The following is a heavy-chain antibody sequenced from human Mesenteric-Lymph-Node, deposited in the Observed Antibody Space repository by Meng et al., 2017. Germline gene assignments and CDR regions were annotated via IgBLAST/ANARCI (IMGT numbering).Heavy chain of an antibody. V-gene: IGHV4-61*08. D-gene: IGHD3-16*02. Sequence: SETLSLTCTVSGGSISSGGYYWSWIRQPPGKGLEWIGYIYYSGSTNYNPSLKSRVTISVDTSKNQFSLKLSSVTAADTAVYYCARVLGGYDYVWGSYRPEYYFDYWGQGTLVTVS. CDR3: ARVLGGYDYVWGSYRPEYYFDY. CDR1: GGSISSGGYY. CDR2: IYYSGST. J-gene: IGHJ4*02.